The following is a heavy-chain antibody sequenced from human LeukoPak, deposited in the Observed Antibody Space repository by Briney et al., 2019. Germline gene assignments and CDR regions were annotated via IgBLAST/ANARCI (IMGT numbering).Heavy chain of an antibody. J-gene: IGHJ6*02. Sequence: PSETLSLTCAVYGGSFSGYYWSWIRQSPGKGPEWIGEINHSGSTNYNPSLKSRVTMSVDTSKNKFSLKLSSVTAADTAVYYCARDPKVYYYYYYGMDVWGQGTTVTVSS. CDR1: GGSFSGYY. V-gene: IGHV4-34*01. CDR3: ARDPKVYYYYYYGMDV. CDR2: INHSGST.